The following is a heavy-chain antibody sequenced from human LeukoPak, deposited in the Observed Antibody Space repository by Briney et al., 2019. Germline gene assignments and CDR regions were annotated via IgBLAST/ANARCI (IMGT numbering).Heavy chain of an antibody. CDR2: INPSSGST. V-gene: IGHV1-46*01. J-gene: IGHJ4*02. CDR3: ARDKALLKGLVLYNFDY. Sequence: VASVKVSCKVSGYTLTELSMHWVRQAPGQGLEWMGIINPSSGSTRYAQKFQGRVTMTRDTSTSTVYMELSSLRSEDTAVYYCARDKALLKGLVLYNFDYWGQGTLVTVSS. CDR1: GYTLTELS. D-gene: IGHD6-19*01.